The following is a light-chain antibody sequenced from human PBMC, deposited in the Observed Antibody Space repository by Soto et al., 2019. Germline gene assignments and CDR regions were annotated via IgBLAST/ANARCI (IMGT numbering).Light chain of an antibody. CDR1: QSVSSSY. CDR3: QQYGSSPRT. CDR2: GAS. V-gene: IGKV3-20*01. Sequence: EIVLTNSPGTLSLSPWEIATLSCRASQSVSSSYLAWYQQKPGQAPRLLIYGASSRATGIPDRFSGSGSGTDFTLTISRLEPEDFAVHYCQQYGSSPRTFGQGTKVDIK. J-gene: IGKJ1*01.